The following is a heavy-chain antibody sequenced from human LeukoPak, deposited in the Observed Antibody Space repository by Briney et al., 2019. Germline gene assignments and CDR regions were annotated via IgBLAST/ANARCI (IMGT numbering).Heavy chain of an antibody. CDR1: GGSISSYY. V-gene: IGHV4-59*01. CDR2: IYYSGST. D-gene: IGHD2-2*02. CDR3: ARGGYCSSTSCYTGTFDY. J-gene: IGHJ4*02. Sequence: SETLSLTCTVSGGSISSYYWSWIRQPPGKGLEWIGYIYYSGSTNYNPSLKSRVTISVDTSKNQLSLKLSSVTAADTAVYYCARGGYCSSTSCYTGTFDYWGQGTLVTVSS.